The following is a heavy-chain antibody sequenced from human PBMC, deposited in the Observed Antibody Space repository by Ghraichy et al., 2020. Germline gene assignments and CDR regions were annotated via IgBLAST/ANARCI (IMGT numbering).Heavy chain of an antibody. CDR1: GFSLSTDKTC. CDR3: ARSPSDYFYQYGMDV. V-gene: IGHV2-70*11. J-gene: IGHJ6*02. Sequence: QTLSLTCTFDGFSLSTDKTCVTWIRQPPGKALEWLARIDWDNDKYYSTSLKTRLTISKDTSKNQVVLIMTNMDPVDTATYYCARSPSDYFYQYGMDVWGQGTTVTVSS. CDR2: IDWDNDK.